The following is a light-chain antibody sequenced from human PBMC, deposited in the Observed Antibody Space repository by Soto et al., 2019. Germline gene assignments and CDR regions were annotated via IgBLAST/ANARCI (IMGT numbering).Light chain of an antibody. CDR2: KAS. V-gene: IGKV1-5*03. CDR3: QQYNHYST. J-gene: IGKJ1*01. Sequence: DIQMTQSPSTLSASVGDRVTITCRASQIINGWLAWYQQKPGKAPKLLIYKASSLESGVPSRFSSSGSGTEVTLTISSLQPDDFTTYYCQQYNHYSTFGQGTKVEVK. CDR1: QIINGW.